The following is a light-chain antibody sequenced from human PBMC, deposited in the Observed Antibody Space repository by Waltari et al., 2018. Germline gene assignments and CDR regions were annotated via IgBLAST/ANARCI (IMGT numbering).Light chain of an antibody. CDR1: TSDLGGYNY. CDR3: CSFTSSSTWV. J-gene: IGLJ3*02. Sequence: QSALTQPASVSGSPGQSITISCTGTTSDLGGYNYVSWYQQHPGKAPKLLIYDVNSRPSRVSNRFSGSKSGNTASLIISGLQAEDEADYYCCSFTSSSTWVFGGGTKLTVL. CDR2: DVN. V-gene: IGLV2-14*01.